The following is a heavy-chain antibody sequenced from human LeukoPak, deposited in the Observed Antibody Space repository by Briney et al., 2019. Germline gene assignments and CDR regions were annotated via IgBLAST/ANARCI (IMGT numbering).Heavy chain of an antibody. D-gene: IGHD3-9*01. CDR1: GLTFSSYA. Sequence: PGGSLRLSWAASGLTFSSYAMSWVRQAPGEGLEWVSASSANCGSTYYADSVKARFTVSGHNAKNTLPLQMNSLRPEHTAVYYCAKDLSDDILTGYYPFYYYYGMDVWGQGTTVTVSS. V-gene: IGHV3-23*01. CDR2: SSANCGST. CDR3: AKDLSDDILTGYYPFYYYYGMDV. J-gene: IGHJ6*02.